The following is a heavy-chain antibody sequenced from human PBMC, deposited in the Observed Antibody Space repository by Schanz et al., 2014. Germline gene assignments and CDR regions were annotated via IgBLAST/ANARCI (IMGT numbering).Heavy chain of an antibody. V-gene: IGHV3-23*01. Sequence: EVQLLESGGGLVKPGGSLRLSCVASTFTFDHYAMSWVRQAPGKGLEWVSAISGSGGNTYYADAVRGRFTISRDNSKTTLYLQVNSLRAEDTSVYYCARDRTTESYYSAGPPIDYWGQGTLLTVSS. CDR1: TFTFDHYA. CDR2: ISGSGGNT. CDR3: ARDRTTESYYSAGPPIDY. J-gene: IGHJ4*02. D-gene: IGHD1-26*01.